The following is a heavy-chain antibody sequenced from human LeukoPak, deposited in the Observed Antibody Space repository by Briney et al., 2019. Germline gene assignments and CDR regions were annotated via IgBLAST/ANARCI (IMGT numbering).Heavy chain of an antibody. Sequence: ASVEVSCKVSGYTLTELSMHWVRQAPGKGLEWMGGFDPEDGETIYAQKFQGRVTMTEDTSTDTAYMELSSLRSEDTAVYYCATARCQPPSPDYGMDVWGKGTTVTVSS. CDR2: FDPEDGET. D-gene: IGHD2-2*01. V-gene: IGHV1-24*01. CDR3: ATARCQPPSPDYGMDV. J-gene: IGHJ6*04. CDR1: GYTLTELS.